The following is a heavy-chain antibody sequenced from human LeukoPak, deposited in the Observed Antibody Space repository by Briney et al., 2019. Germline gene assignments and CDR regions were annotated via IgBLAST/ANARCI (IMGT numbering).Heavy chain of an antibody. CDR3: ARDRIGYGCRYYFDY. D-gene: IGHD3-22*01. J-gene: IGHJ4*02. V-gene: IGHV1-46*01. CDR1: GYTFTSYY. CDR2: INPSGGST. Sequence: ASVKLSCTASGYTFTSYYMHWVRQAPGQGLEWMGIINPSGGSTSYAQKFQGRVTMTRDTSKSTVYMERSSLRSEDTAVFYCARDRIGYGCRYYFDYWGQGTLVTVSS.